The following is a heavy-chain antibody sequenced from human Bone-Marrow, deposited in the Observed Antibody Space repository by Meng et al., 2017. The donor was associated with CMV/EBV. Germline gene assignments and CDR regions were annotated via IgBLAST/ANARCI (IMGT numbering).Heavy chain of an antibody. D-gene: IGHD3-3*01. CDR3: ARGDTIFGVVIDLGYYYGMDV. Sequence: SQTLSLTCAISGDSVSSNSAAWNWIRQSPSRGLEWLGRTYYRSKWYNDYAVSVKSRITINPDTSKNQFSLQLNSVTPEDTAVYYCARGDTIFGVVIDLGYYYGMDVWGQGTTVTVSS. CDR1: GDSVSSNSAA. J-gene: IGHJ6*02. CDR2: TYYRSKWYN. V-gene: IGHV6-1*01.